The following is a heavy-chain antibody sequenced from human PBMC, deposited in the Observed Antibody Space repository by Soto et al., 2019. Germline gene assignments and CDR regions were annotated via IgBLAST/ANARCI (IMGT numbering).Heavy chain of an antibody. D-gene: IGHD3-3*01. Sequence: PSETLSLTCTVSGGSVSGGSYYWSWILKPRGKGLEWIRYIYYSGSTNYNPSLKSRVTISLDTSKNQFSLKLSSVTAADTAVYYCARSRHYDFWSGYKTVYYYYGMDVWGQGTTVTVSS. CDR2: IYYSGST. V-gene: IGHV4-61*01. J-gene: IGHJ6*02. CDR3: ARSRHYDFWSGYKTVYYYYGMDV. CDR1: GGSVSGGSYY.